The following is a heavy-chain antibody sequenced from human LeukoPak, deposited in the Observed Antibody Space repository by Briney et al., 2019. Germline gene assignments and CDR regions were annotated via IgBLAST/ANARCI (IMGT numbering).Heavy chain of an antibody. J-gene: IGHJ4*02. CDR3: ARGPHYYDSSGHYYRLLDY. CDR2: ISYDGSNK. CDR1: GFTFSSYA. Sequence: PGRSLRLSCAASGFTFSSYAMHWVRQAPGKGLEWVAVISYDGSNKYYADSVKGRFTISRDNSKNTLYLQMNSLRAEDTAVYYCARGPHYYDSSGHYYRLLDYWGQGTLVTVSS. D-gene: IGHD3-22*01. V-gene: IGHV3-30-3*01.